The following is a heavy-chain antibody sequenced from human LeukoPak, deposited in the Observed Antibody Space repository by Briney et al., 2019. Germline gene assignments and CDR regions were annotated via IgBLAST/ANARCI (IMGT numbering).Heavy chain of an antibody. J-gene: IGHJ4*02. CDR2: ISYDGSNK. Sequence: PGRSLRLSCAASGFTFSSYAMHWVRQAPGKGLEWVAVISYDGSNKYYADSVKGRFTMSRDNSKNTLYLQMNSLRAEDTAVYYCARDASYGDPFDYWGQGTLVTVSS. CDR3: ARDASYGDPFDY. CDR1: GFTFSSYA. V-gene: IGHV3-30*04. D-gene: IGHD4-17*01.